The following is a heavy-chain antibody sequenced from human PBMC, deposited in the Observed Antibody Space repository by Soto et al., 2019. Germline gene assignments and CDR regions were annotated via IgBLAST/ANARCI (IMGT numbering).Heavy chain of an antibody. CDR3: AKPLPSSGTYRPFDY. J-gene: IGHJ4*02. D-gene: IGHD1-26*01. CDR2: ISGSGDST. CDR1: GFTFSNFG. V-gene: IGHV3-23*01. Sequence: PWGSLRLSCGAFGFTFSNFGMSWVLQAPGKGLEWVSAISGSGDSTNYADSVKGRFTISRDNSKNALYLQMNSLRVEDTAIYYCAKPLPSSGTYRPFDYWAQGTLVTVSS.